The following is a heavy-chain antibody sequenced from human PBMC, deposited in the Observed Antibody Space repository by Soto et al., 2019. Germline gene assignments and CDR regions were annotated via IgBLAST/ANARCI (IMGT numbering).Heavy chain of an antibody. CDR3: AKEEIGVRGGIPYYYYGMDV. CDR1: GFTFSSYA. D-gene: IGHD3-10*01. CDR2: ISGSGGST. V-gene: IGHV3-23*01. Sequence: PGGSLRLSCAASGFTFSSYAMSWVRQAPGKGLEWVSAISGSGGSTYYADSVKGRFTISRDNSKNTLYLQMNSLRAEDTAVYYCAKEEIGVRGGIPYYYYGMDVWGQGTTVTVSS. J-gene: IGHJ6*02.